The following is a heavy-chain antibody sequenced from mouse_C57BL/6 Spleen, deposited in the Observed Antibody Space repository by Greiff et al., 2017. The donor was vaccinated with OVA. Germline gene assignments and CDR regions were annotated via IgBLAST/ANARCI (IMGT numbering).Heavy chain of an antibody. J-gene: IGHJ4*01. Sequence: QVQLQQSGAELVRPGASVTLSCKASGYTFTDYEMHWVKQAPVHGLEWIGAIDPETGGTAYNQKFKGKAILTADKSSSTAYMELRSLTSEDSAVYYCTRYRDYYAMDYWGQGTSVTVSS. CDR1: GYTFTDYE. V-gene: IGHV1-15*01. CDR3: TRYRDYYAMDY. CDR2: IDPETGGT.